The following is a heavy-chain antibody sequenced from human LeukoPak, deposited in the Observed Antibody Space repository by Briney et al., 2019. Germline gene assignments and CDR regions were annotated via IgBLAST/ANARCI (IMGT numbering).Heavy chain of an antibody. D-gene: IGHD6-6*01. CDR2: ISATDGST. CDR3: AKDRWGSIASLDS. V-gene: IGHV3-23*01. CDR1: RFTFSSYA. J-gene: IGHJ4*02. Sequence: GGSLRLPCAASRFTFSSYAMSWVRQAPGKGLEWVSVISATDGSTYYADSVKGRFTISRDNSKNTLYLQMNSLRSEDTAVYYCAKDRWGSIASLDSWGQGTLVTVSS.